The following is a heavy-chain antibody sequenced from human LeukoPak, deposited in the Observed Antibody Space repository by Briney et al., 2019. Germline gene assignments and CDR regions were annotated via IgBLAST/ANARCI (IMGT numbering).Heavy chain of an antibody. J-gene: IGHJ4*02. CDR1: GFTFSTFA. D-gene: IGHD3-10*01. CDR2: ITGSGPYM. Sequence: GGSLRLSCAAFGFTFSTFAMHWVRLSPGKGLEWVSSITGSGPYMLYADSVKHRFTISRDNTKNLLYLEMNSLRAEDTAMYFCVRDVGAVRGEVYFDYWGQGTLVTVSS. V-gene: IGHV3-21*06. CDR3: VRDVGAVRGEVYFDY.